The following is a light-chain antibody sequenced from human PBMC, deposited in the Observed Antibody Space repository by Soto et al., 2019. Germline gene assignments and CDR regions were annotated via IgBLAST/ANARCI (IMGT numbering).Light chain of an antibody. V-gene: IGKV3-11*01. CDR2: GDS. Sequence: EIVLTQSPATLSLSPGEIATLSCGASQRIIASLAWYQHKPGQAPRLLIYGDSNRAGGIPARFSGSGSGTDFTLTISGLEAEDFAIYYCLNRNNWPSRFTFGPGTAVEVK. J-gene: IGKJ3*01. CDR1: QRIIAS. CDR3: LNRNNWPSRFT.